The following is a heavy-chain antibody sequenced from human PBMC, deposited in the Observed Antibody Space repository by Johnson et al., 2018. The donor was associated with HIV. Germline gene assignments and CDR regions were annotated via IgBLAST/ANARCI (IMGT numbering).Heavy chain of an antibody. J-gene: IGHJ3*02. D-gene: IGHD3-10*01. CDR1: GFTFSSYA. Sequence: VQLVESGGGLIQPGGSLRLSCAVSGFTFSSYAMSWVRQAPGKGLEWVSAISGSGGSTYYADSVKGRFTISRDNSKNTLYLQMNSLRAEDTAVYYCATRITMVQGVIKGDAFDIWGQGTMVTVSS. CDR2: ISGSGGST. V-gene: IGHV3-23*04. CDR3: ATRITMVQGVIKGDAFDI.